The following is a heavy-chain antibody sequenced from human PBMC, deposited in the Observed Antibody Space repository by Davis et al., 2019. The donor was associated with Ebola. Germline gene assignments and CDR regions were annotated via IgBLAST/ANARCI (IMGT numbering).Heavy chain of an antibody. V-gene: IGHV3-64*02. D-gene: IGHD3-3*01. CDR2: ISSNGGST. J-gene: IGHJ4*02. Sequence: PGGSLRLSCAASGFTFSSYAMHWVRQAPGKGLEYVSAISSNGGSTYYADSVKGRFTISRDNSKNTLYLQMGSLRAEDMAVYYCARSLSLLEWLAFDYWGQGTLVTVSS. CDR3: ARSLSLLEWLAFDY. CDR1: GFTFSSYA.